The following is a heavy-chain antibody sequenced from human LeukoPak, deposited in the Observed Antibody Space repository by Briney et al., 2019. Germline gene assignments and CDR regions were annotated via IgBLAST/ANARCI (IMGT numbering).Heavy chain of an antibody. CDR2: IWYDGSNK. CDR3: AKDSGYSSSWYAY. J-gene: IGHJ4*02. V-gene: IGHV3-33*06. CDR1: GFTFSSYG. Sequence: PGRSLRLFCAASGFTFSSYGMHWVRQAPGKGLEWVAVIWYDGSNKYYADSVKGRFTISRDNSKNTLYLQMNSLRAEDTAVYYCAKDSGYSSSWYAYWGQGTLVTVSS. D-gene: IGHD6-13*01.